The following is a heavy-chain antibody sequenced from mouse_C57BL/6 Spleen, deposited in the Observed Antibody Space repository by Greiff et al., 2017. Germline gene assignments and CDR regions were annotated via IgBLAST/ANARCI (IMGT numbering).Heavy chain of an antibody. D-gene: IGHD1-1*01. CDR3: ARGGYGSSYKYFDV. V-gene: IGHV1-64*01. Sequence: QVQLQQPGAELVKPGASVKLSCKASGYTFTSYWMHWVKQRPGQGLEWIGMIHPNSGSTNYNEKFKSKATLTVDKSSSTAYMQLSSLTSEDSAVXYCARGGYGSSYKYFDVWGTGTTVTVSS. J-gene: IGHJ1*03. CDR2: IHPNSGST. CDR1: GYTFTSYW.